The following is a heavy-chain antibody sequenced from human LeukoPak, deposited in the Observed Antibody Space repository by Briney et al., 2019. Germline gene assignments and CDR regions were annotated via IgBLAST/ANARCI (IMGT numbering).Heavy chain of an antibody. Sequence: PGGSLRLSCAASGFTFSSYAMHWVRQAPGKGLEWVAVISYDGSNKYYADSVKGRFTISRDNSKNTLYLQMNSLRAEDTAVYYCARGRGYYYDSSGYPLDYWGQGTLVTVSS. J-gene: IGHJ4*02. D-gene: IGHD3-22*01. V-gene: IGHV3-30-3*01. CDR2: ISYDGSNK. CDR3: ARGRGYYYDSSGYPLDY. CDR1: GFTFSSYA.